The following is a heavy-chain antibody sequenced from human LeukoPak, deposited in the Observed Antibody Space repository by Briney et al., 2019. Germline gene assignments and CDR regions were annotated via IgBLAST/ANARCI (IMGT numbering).Heavy chain of an antibody. CDR1: GFTFSDYA. V-gene: IGHV3-23*01. D-gene: IGHD3-22*01. J-gene: IGHJ4*02. CDR3: AKLGTSDSRGYYFLFDY. CDR2: ISGSGSGT. Sequence: GGSLRLSCAASGFTFSDYAMGWVRQAPGKGPEWVSVISGSGSGTDYGDSVKGRFAISRDNFRNTLSLQMSSLRAADTAIYYCAKLGTSDSRGYYFLFDYWGQGNLVTVSS.